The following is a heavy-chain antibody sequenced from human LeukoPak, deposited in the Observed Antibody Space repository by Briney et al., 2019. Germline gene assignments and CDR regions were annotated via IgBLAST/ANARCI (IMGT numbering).Heavy chain of an antibody. CDR1: GFTFSSYA. D-gene: IGHD6-19*01. J-gene: IGHJ6*02. CDR3: MSLAVAGTTLKTYYYYGMDV. V-gene: IGHV3-23*01. CDR2: ISGGGGAT. Sequence: GGSLRLSCAASGFTFSSYAMSWVRQAPGKGLEWVSAISGGGGATYYADSVKGRFTISRDNSKNTLYLQMNSLRAEDTAVYYCMSLAVAGTTLKTYYYYGMDVWGQGTTVTVSS.